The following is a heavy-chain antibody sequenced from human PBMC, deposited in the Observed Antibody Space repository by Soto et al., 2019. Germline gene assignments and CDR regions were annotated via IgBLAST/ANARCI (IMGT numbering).Heavy chain of an antibody. CDR3: ARHAWLES. V-gene: IGHV3-53*02. CDR1: GFNVRSNS. Sequence: EVQLVETGGGLTQPGGSLRLSCAASGFNVRSNSLNWVRQAPGKGLEWVSVMHSDDSTNYADSVKGRFTISRDNSENTFYLQMNSLRVEDTAAYYCARHAWLESWGQGTLVTVSA. CDR2: MHSDDST. J-gene: IGHJ5*01.